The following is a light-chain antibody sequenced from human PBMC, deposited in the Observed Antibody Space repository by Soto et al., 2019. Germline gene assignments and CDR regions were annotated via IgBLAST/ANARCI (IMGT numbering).Light chain of an antibody. CDR2: AAS. Sequence: IQMTQSPSSVSAFVGDRVAITCRASHDIARWLAWYQQQPGKAPRPLIYAASSLQSGVPTRFSGSGSGTDFTLTITNXQPEDSAVYYCQQVKGFPLTFGGGTKVDIK. CDR3: QQVKGFPLT. J-gene: IGKJ4*01. V-gene: IGKV1-12*01. CDR1: HDIARW.